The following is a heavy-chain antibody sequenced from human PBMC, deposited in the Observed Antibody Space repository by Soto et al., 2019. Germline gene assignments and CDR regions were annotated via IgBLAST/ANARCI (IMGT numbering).Heavy chain of an antibody. V-gene: IGHV3-48*01. Sequence: GGSLRLSCAASGFTFSSYSMNWVRQAPGKGLEWVSYISSSSSTIYYADSVKGRFTISRDNAKNSLYLQMNSLRAEDTAVYYCARVGLGYDFWSGYYRDYYYYYMDVWGKGTTVTVSS. D-gene: IGHD3-3*01. CDR2: ISSSSSTI. J-gene: IGHJ6*03. CDR1: GFTFSSYS. CDR3: ARVGLGYDFWSGYYRDYYYYYMDV.